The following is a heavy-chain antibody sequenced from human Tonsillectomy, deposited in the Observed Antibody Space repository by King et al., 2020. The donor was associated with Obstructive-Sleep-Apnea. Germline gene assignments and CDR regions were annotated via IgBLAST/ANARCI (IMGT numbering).Heavy chain of an antibody. V-gene: IGHV2-5*02. CDR3: AHRLRTTSWSQ. CDR2: IYWDVAK. Sequence: ITLKESGPTLVKPTQTLTLTCTFSGFSLSTSTVGVGWIRQPPGKALEWLALIYWDVAKRYTPSLKSRLSITKDTSKNEVVLIMTNMDTVDTATYYCAHRLRTTSWSQWGQGTLVTVSS. J-gene: IGHJ4*02. CDR1: GFSLSTSTVG. D-gene: IGHD2-2*01.